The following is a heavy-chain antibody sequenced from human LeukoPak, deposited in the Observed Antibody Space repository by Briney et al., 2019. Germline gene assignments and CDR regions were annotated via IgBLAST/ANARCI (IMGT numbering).Heavy chain of an antibody. CDR3: ARGRFVSSSSSSGSNGY. V-gene: IGHV1-69*13. Sequence: ASVKVSCKASGCTFSSYAISWVRQAPGQGLEWMGGIIPIFGTANYAQKFQGRVTITADESTRTAYMELSSLRSEDTAVYYRARGRFVSSSSSSGSNGYWGQGTLVTVSS. J-gene: IGHJ4*02. CDR1: GCTFSSYA. D-gene: IGHD6-13*01. CDR2: IIPIFGTA.